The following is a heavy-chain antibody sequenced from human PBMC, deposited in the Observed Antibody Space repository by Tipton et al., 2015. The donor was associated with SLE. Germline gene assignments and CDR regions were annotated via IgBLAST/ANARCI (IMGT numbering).Heavy chain of an antibody. CDR1: GFTFGSYE. CDR2: ISSSGTTI. Sequence: SLRLSCDASGFTFGSYEMNWVRQAPGKGLEWIAYISSSGTTINYADSVRGRFTISRDNAKNSLFLQLNSLRAEDTAVYYCAREVVDYSNSYYYYYSLDVWGQGTTVTVSS. D-gene: IGHD4-11*01. CDR3: AREVVDYSNSYYYYYSLDV. V-gene: IGHV3-48*03. J-gene: IGHJ6*02.